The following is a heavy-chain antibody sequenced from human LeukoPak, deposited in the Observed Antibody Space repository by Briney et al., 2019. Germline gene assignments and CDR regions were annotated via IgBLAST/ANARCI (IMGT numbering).Heavy chain of an antibody. CDR1: GFTFSSYA. J-gene: IGHJ4*02. Sequence: GGSLRLSCAASGFTFSSYAMSWVRQAPGKGLEWVSAISGSGTGTYYADSVKGRFTISRDNSKNTLYLQMNSLRAEDTAVYFCAKDPVDYSSNWYGAHYWGQGTLVTVSS. CDR2: ISGSGTGT. V-gene: IGHV3-23*01. D-gene: IGHD6-13*01. CDR3: AKDPVDYSSNWYGAHY.